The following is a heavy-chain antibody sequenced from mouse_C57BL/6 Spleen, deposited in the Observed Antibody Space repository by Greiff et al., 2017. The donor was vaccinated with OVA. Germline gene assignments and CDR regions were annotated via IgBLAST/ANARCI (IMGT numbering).Heavy chain of an antibody. D-gene: IGHD2-1*01. CDR1: GFTFSSYA. CDR2: ISDGGSYT. CDR3: AREGGYGKGYFDY. V-gene: IGHV5-4*01. Sequence: EVKLVESGGGLVKPGGSLKLSCAASGFTFSSYAMSWVRQTPEKRLEWVATISDGGSYTYYPDNVKGRFTISRDNAKNNLYLQMSHLKSEDTAMYYCAREGGYGKGYFDYWGQGTTLTVSS. J-gene: IGHJ2*01.